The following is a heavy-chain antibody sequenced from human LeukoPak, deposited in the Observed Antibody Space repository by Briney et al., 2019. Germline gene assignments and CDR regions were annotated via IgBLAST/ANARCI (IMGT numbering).Heavy chain of an antibody. CDR2: IGGGGAST. V-gene: IGHV3-23*01. CDR1: GFTFSSYA. J-gene: IGHJ4*02. D-gene: IGHD1-14*01. Sequence: GGSLRLSCAASGFTFSSYAVSWVRRAPGKGLEWVSVIGGGGASTYYADSVKGRFTISRDNSKNTLYLQMNSLRAEDTAAYYCARRDNTPKTFYFDYWGQGTLVTVSS. CDR3: ARRDNTPKTFYFDY.